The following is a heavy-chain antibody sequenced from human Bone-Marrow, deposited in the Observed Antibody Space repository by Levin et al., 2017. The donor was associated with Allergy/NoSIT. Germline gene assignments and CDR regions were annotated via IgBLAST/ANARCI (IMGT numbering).Heavy chain of an antibody. CDR3: ARGGRLSFSYYFDY. CDR2: INHSGST. CDR1: GGSFTGYF. D-gene: IGHD1-26*01. V-gene: IGHV4-34*01. Sequence: SETLSLTCAVDGGSFTGYFWTWIRQPPGKGLEWIGEINHSGSTKYNPSLTSRVTIPVDTSKKEFSLNLSSVTAADTAMFYCARGGRLSFSYYFDYWGQGTRVTVSS. J-gene: IGHJ4*02.